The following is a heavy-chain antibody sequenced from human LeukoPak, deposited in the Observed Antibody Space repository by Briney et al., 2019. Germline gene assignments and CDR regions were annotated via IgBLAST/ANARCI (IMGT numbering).Heavy chain of an antibody. Sequence: SETLSLTCAVYGGSFSGYYWSWIRQPPGKGLEWIWEINHSGSTNYNPSLKSRVTISVDTSKNQFSLKLSSVTAADTAVYYCARARVVTGYDYVFPFDYWGQGTLVTVSS. V-gene: IGHV4-34*01. D-gene: IGHD3-16*01. CDR3: ARARVVTGYDYVFPFDY. CDR2: INHSGST. CDR1: GGSFSGYY. J-gene: IGHJ4*02.